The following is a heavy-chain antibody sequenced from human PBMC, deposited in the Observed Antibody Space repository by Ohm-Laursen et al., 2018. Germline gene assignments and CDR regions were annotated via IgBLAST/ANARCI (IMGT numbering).Heavy chain of an antibody. CDR3: ARLIYDSSGYYGDY. J-gene: IGHJ4*02. D-gene: IGHD3-22*01. CDR1: GYTFTSYG. V-gene: IGHV1-18*01. CDR2: ISAYNGNT. Sequence: GASVKASCKASGYTFTSYGISRVRQAPGQGLEWMGWISAYNGNTNYAQKLQGRVTMTTDTSTSTAYMELRSLRSDDTAVYYCARLIYDSSGYYGDYWGQGTLVTVSS.